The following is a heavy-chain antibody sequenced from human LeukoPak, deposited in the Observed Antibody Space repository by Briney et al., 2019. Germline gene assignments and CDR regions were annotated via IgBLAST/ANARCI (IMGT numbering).Heavy chain of an antibody. V-gene: IGHV3-21*03. J-gene: IGHJ3*02. CDR2: ISSSNSYI. CDR3: ARDKWVAFDI. D-gene: IGHD1-26*01. Sequence: GGSLRLSCAASGLTFSIYSMNWVRQAPGKGLEWVSSISSSNSYIYYADSVKGRFTISRDDAKNSLYLQMNSLRAEDTAVYYCARDKWVAFDIWGQGTMVTVSS. CDR1: GLTFSIYS.